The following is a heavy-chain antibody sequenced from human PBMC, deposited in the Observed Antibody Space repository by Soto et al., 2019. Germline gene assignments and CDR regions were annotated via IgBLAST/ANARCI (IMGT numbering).Heavy chain of an antibody. D-gene: IGHD3-10*01. CDR1: GFTFTSSG. J-gene: IGHJ4*02. CDR3: AKIGGFGESYDY. Sequence: VQLVESGGGVVQPGRSLRLSCAVSGFTFTSSGMHWVRQAPGKGLEWVAVISYDGSNEYYADSVKARFTISRDNSKNTLYLQMNSLRVEDTAVYFCAKIGGFGESYDYWGQGILVTVSS. CDR2: ISYDGSNE. V-gene: IGHV3-30*18.